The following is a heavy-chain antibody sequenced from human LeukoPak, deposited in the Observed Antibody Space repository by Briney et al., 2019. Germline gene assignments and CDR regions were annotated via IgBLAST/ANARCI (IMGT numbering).Heavy chain of an antibody. CDR1: GFTFSSYG. CDR2: IWYDGSNK. CDR3: AKVFGSYYGSDY. Sequence: PGGSLRLSCAASGFTFSSYGMHWVRQAPGKGLEWVAVIWYDGSNKYYADSVKGRFTISRDNSKNTLYLQMNSLRAEDTAVYYCAKVFGSYYGSDYWGQGTLVTVSS. D-gene: IGHD1-26*01. J-gene: IGHJ4*02. V-gene: IGHV3-33*06.